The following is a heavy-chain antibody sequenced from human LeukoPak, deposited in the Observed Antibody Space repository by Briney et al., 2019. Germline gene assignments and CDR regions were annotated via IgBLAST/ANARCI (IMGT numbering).Heavy chain of an antibody. J-gene: IGHJ2*01. CDR1: GYSISSGYY. CDR3: ARHHLPPVANWYFDL. CDR2: IYHSGST. V-gene: IGHV4-38-2*01. D-gene: IGHD1-14*01. Sequence: PSETLSLTCAVSGYSISSGYYWGWIRQPPGKGLEWIGSIYHSGSTYYNPSLKSRVTISVDTSKNQFSLTVSSVTAADTAVYYCARHHLPPVANWYFDLWGRGTLVTVSS.